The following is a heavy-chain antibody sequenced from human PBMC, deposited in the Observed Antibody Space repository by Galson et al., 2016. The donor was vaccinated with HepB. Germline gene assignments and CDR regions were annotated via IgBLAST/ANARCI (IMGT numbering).Heavy chain of an antibody. D-gene: IGHD1-1*01. CDR2: INAGNGKT. CDR3: AKDRLMGWNVPSDY. Sequence: SVKVSCKASGFIFTSYAIHWVRQAPGQRLEWMGWINAGNGKTKYSQKFQGTVTITRDTSASTVYMELNSLRPEDTAIYYCAKDRLMGWNVPSDYWGQGTLVTVSS. CDR1: GFIFTSYA. V-gene: IGHV1-3*01. J-gene: IGHJ4*02.